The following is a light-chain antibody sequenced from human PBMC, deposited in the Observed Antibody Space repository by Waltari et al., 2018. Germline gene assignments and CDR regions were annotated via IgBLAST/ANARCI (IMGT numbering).Light chain of an antibody. V-gene: IGLV3-1*01. CDR3: QAWVSSTVV. Sequence: SYDLTQPPSVSVSPGQTASITCSGDKLGDKYTCWYHQRPGQSPVLVIYRSNKRPAGIPGRFSGSNSGNTATLTISGTQAMDEGAYYCQAWVSSTVVFGGGTKLTVL. J-gene: IGLJ2*01. CDR1: KLGDKY. CDR2: RSN.